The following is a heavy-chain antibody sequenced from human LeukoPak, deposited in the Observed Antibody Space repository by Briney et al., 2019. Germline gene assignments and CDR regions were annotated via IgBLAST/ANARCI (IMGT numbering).Heavy chain of an antibody. D-gene: IGHD4-17*01. V-gene: IGHV4-4*07. CDR1: GGSISSYY. CDR2: IYTSGSS. J-gene: IGHJ5*02. CDR3: ARDSIFYGDYGWFDP. Sequence: SETLCLTCTVSGGSISSYYWSWIRQPAGEGLEWIGRIYTSGSSNYNPSLKSRVTMSVDTSKNQFSLKLSSVTAADTAVYYCARDSIFYGDYGWFDPWGQGTLVTVSS.